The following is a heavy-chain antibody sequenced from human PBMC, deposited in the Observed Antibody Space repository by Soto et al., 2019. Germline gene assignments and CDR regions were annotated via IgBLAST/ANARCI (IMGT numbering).Heavy chain of an antibody. J-gene: IGHJ4*02. CDR3: AKTETFNGYYNAFDY. CDR1: GFSFAGYA. Sequence: GGSLRLSCAASGFSFAGYAVAWVRQAPGKGLEWVAAVSGGGGSTYYADSVKGRFTISRDNSKHMVFLQTSNLRAGDTALYCCAKTETFNGYYNAFDYWGRGTRVTVSS. CDR2: VSGGGGST. V-gene: IGHV3-23*01. D-gene: IGHD3-9*01.